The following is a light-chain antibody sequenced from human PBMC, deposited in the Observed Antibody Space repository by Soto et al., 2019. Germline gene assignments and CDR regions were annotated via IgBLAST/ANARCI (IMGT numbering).Light chain of an antibody. Sequence: EVVLTQSPATLSVSAGGTVTLSCRASQSVRTNVAWYQQIPGQAPRLLVYGASTRATGVPARFTGSGSGIEFSLTISSLLSEDSAVYYCQHYGSSPPYTFGQGTKLKIK. J-gene: IGKJ2*01. CDR2: GAS. V-gene: IGKV3-15*01. CDR3: QHYGSSPPYT. CDR1: QSVRTN.